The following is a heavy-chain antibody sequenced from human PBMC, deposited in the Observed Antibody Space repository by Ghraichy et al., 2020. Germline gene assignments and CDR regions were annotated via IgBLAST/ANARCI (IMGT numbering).Heavy chain of an antibody. J-gene: IGHJ6*02. CDR2: ISNDGNTK. D-gene: IGHD3-9*01. V-gene: IGHV3-30*18. Sequence: GESLRLSCAASRFTISDYGMHWARQAPGKGLEWLAVISNDGNTKLYADSVKGRFTISRDNSKNALYLEMSSLRLEDTAVYYCAKTPDSGYYHYFFYYYGMDVWGRGTTVAVSS. CDR1: RFTISDYG. CDR3: AKTPDSGYYHYFFYYYGMDV.